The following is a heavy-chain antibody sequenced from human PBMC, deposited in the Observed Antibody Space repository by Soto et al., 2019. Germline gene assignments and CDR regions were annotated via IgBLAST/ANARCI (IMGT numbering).Heavy chain of an antibody. V-gene: IGHV6-1*01. D-gene: IGHD1-7*01. CDR1: GDSVSSNSAA. J-gene: IGHJ6*03. CDR3: AGTTSHQWYYMGV. CDR2: TYYRSRWYN. Sequence: SQTLSLTCAISGDSVSSNSAAWNWIRQSPSRGLEWLGRTYYRSRWYNDYAVSVRSRITVNPDTSKNQFSLQLTSVTPEDTAVYYCAGTTSHQWYYMGVWGKGTTVTVSS.